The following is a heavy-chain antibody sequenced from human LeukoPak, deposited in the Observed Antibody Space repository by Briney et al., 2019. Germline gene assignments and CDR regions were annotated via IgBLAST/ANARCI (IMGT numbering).Heavy chain of an antibody. CDR1: GGSMNNYY. V-gene: IGHV4-59*01. CDR3: ARGRGDSKGTSFDF. CDR2: IYHTGSA. D-gene: IGHD3-22*01. Sequence: PSETLSLTCAVSGGSMNNYYWSWIRQSPRKGLEWVGYIYHTGSATYKPSLKSRVTLSLDTTQNQFSLRLNSVTAADTAVYYCARGRGDSKGTSFDFWGQGTLVTVSS. J-gene: IGHJ4*02.